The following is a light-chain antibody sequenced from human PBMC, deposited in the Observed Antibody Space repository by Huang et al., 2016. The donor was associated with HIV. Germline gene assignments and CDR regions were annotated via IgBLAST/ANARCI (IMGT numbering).Light chain of an antibody. CDR2: LGS. CDR1: QSLLHANGYNY. Sequence: DIVMTQSPLSLPVTPGEPASISCRSSQSLLHANGYNYVDWYMQKPGQSPQLLSYLGSTRAPGVPDRFSGSGSGTDFTLKISRVEAEDVGLYYCMQSLQGLTFGGGSKVEIK. CDR3: MQSLQGLT. J-gene: IGKJ4*01. V-gene: IGKV2-28*01.